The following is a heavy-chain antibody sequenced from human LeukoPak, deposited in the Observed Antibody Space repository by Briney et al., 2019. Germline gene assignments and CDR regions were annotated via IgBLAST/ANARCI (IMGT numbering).Heavy chain of an antibody. Sequence: PSETLSLTCTVSRYSISSAYYWGWIRQAPGKGLEWIGTIYPSGNTYYNPSLKSRVTISLDTSKNQFSLRLSSVTAADTAVYYCASGSAYAILFDYWGQGTLITVSS. CDR1: RYSISSAYY. V-gene: IGHV4-38-2*02. CDR2: IYPSGNT. D-gene: IGHD2-8*01. CDR3: ASGSAYAILFDY. J-gene: IGHJ4*02.